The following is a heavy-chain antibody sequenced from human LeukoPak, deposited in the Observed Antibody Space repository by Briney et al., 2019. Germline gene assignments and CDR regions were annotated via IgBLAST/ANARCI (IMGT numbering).Heavy chain of an antibody. Sequence: SQTLSLTCAISGDRVSSNSAAWNWIRQSPSRGLEGLGRTYYRSKWYNDSAVSVKSRITINPDTSTNQFSLQLNSVTPEDTAVYYCARSIAVRYYYYMDVWAKGPRSPSP. D-gene: IGHD6-19*01. CDR2: TYYRSKWYN. CDR1: GDRVSSNSAA. V-gene: IGHV6-1*01. CDR3: ARSIAVRYYYYMDV. J-gene: IGHJ6*03.